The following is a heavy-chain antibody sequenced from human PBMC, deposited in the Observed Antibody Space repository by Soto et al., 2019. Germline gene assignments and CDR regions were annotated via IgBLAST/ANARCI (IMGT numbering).Heavy chain of an antibody. J-gene: IGHJ3*01. CDR3: ARGDRGAFEL. D-gene: IGHD1-26*01. V-gene: IGHV3-74*01. CDR1: GFTFSYYW. CDR2: IHSDGSST. Sequence: EVQLVESGGGLVRPGGSLRLSFAACGFTFSYYWMHWVRQAPGKGLVWVSRIHSDGSSTTYADFVKGRFIISRDNARNTVDLQMNSVRVEDTAVYYCARGDRGAFELWGQGTVVTVSS.